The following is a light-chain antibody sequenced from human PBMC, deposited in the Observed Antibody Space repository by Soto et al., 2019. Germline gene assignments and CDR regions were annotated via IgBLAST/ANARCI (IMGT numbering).Light chain of an antibody. Sequence: QSVLTQPASMSGSPGQSITISCTGTSSDVTYYNFVSWYQHHPGKAPRLMIYEVTYRPSGVSDRFSGSKSGNTASLTISGLQPEAESDYCYSSYTTRNPYVCATGTKVIVL. V-gene: IGLV2-14*01. J-gene: IGLJ1*01. CDR2: EVT. CDR3: SSYTTRNPYV. CDR1: SSDVTYYNF.